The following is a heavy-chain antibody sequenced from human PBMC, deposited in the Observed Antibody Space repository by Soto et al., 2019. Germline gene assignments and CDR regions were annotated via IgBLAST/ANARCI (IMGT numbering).Heavy chain of an antibody. CDR3: ATGRVSLVAY. J-gene: IGHJ4*01. CDR1: GYPLSVLY. Sequence: ASMKISSNISGYPLSVLYLHLVRKDHGKGLEWMGGFDPEDGETIYAQKFQGRVTMTEDTSTDTAYMELSSLRSGDTAMYYCATGRVSLVAYWG. V-gene: IGHV1-24*01. CDR2: FDPEDGET. D-gene: IGHD1-20*01.